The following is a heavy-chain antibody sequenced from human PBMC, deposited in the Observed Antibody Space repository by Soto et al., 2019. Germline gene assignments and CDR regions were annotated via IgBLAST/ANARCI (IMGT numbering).Heavy chain of an antibody. D-gene: IGHD3-22*01. CDR2: IWYDGSDK. J-gene: IGHJ6*02. CDR1: GFTFSSYG. CDR3: ATGNYYDSGTGSYHGMDV. V-gene: IGHV3-33*01. Sequence: QVQLVESGGGVVQPGRSLRLSCAASGFTFSSYGMHWVRQAPGKGLEWVAVIWYDGSDKYYVDSVKGRFTISRDNSKNTLYPHMNSLGVEDTAVYYCATGNYYDSGTGSYHGMDVWGQGTTVTVSS.